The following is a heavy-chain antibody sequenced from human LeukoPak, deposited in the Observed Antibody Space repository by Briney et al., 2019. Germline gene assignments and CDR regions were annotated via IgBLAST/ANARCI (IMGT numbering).Heavy chain of an antibody. J-gene: IGHJ5*02. V-gene: IGHV4-59*11. CDR1: GGSISSHY. CDR2: IYYSGST. Sequence: SETLSLTCTVSGGSISSHYWSWIRQPPGKGLEWIGYIYYSGSTNYNPSLKSRVTISVDTSKNQFSLKLSSVTAADTAVYYCARVTYDFWGGPQRNNWFDPWGQGTLVTVSS. CDR3: ARVTYDFWGGPQRNNWFDP. D-gene: IGHD3-3*01.